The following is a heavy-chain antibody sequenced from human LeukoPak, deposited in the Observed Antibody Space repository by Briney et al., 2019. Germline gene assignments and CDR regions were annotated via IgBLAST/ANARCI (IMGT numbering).Heavy chain of an antibody. CDR1: GGSISSYY. V-gene: IGHV4-59*01. D-gene: IGHD6-19*01. CDR3: ARVYSSGWVNWFDP. Sequence: PSETLSLTCTVSGGSISSYYWSWIRQPPGKGLEWLGYIYYSGSTNYNPSLKSRVTISVDTSKNQFPLKLSSVTAADTAVYYCARVYSSGWVNWFDPWGQGTLVTVSS. CDR2: IYYSGST. J-gene: IGHJ5*02.